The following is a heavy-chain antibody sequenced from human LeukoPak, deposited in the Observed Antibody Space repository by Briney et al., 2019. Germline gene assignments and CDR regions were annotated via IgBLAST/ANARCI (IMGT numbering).Heavy chain of an antibody. D-gene: IGHD2-15*01. V-gene: IGHV5-51*01. J-gene: IGHJ4*02. CDR2: IYPGDSDI. CDR1: GYSFTSFW. CDR3: ARGLYCSGGSCRFDY. Sequence: GESLKISWEGSGYSFTSFWIGWVRQMPGKGLEWMGIIYPGDSDIRYSPSFQGQVTIPADKSITTAYLQWSSLKASDTAIYYCARGLYCSGGSCRFDYWGQGTLVTVSS.